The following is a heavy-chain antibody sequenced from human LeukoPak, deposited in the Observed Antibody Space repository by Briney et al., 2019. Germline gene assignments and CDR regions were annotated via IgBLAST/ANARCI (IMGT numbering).Heavy chain of an antibody. CDR3: AKDIAADTAQGDDAFDI. Sequence: PGGSLRLSCAASGFTFDDYAMHWVRQAPGKGLVWVSGISWNSGSIGYADSVKGRFTISRDNAKNSLYLQMNSLRAEDTALYYCAKDIAADTAQGDDAFDIWGQGTMVTVSS. D-gene: IGHD5-18*01. V-gene: IGHV3-9*01. CDR2: ISWNSGSI. J-gene: IGHJ3*02. CDR1: GFTFDDYA.